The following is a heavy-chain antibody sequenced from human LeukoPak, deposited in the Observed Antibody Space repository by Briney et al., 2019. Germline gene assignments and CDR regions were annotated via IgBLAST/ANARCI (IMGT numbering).Heavy chain of an antibody. CDR3: ARVNIVVVPAAMTTPFGAFDI. J-gene: IGHJ3*02. CDR2: IYTSGST. D-gene: IGHD2-2*01. CDR1: GGSISSYY. Sequence: KPSENLSLNCTVSGGSISSYYWSWIRQPAGKGLEWIGRIYTSGSTNYNPSLKSRVTMSVDTSKNQFSLKLSSVTAADTAVYYCARVNIVVVPAAMTTPFGAFDIWGQGTMVTVSS. V-gene: IGHV4-4*07.